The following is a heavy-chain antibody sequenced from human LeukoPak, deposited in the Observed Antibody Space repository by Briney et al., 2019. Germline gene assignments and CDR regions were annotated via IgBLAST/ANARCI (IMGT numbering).Heavy chain of an antibody. CDR3: ARAGLSTMIDYKAFDI. V-gene: IGHV4-34*01. CDR1: GGSFSGYY. Sequence: SETLSLTCAVYGGSFSGYYWSRIRQPPGKGLEWIGEINHSGSTNYNPSLKSRVTISVDTSKNQFSLKLSSVTAADTAVYYCARAGLSTMIDYKAFDIWGQGTMVTVSS. CDR2: INHSGST. J-gene: IGHJ3*02. D-gene: IGHD3-22*01.